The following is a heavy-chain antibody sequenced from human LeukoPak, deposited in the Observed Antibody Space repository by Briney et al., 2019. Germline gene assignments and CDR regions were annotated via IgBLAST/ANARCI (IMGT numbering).Heavy chain of an antibody. D-gene: IGHD4-17*01. J-gene: IGHJ4*02. CDR3: ANGEVYFDY. V-gene: IGHV3-7*01. Sequence: GGSLRLSCAASGFTFRSYWMSWVRQAPGKGLEWVANIKQDGSEKYYVDSVKGRFTISRDNAKNSLYLQMNSLRAEDAAVYYCANGEVYFDYWGQGTLVTVSS. CDR2: IKQDGSEK. CDR1: GFTFRSYW.